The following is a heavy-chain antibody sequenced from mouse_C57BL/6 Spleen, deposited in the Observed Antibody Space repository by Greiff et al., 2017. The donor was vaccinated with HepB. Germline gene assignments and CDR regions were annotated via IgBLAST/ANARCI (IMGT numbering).Heavy chain of an antibody. V-gene: IGHV1-22*01. CDR2: INPNNGGT. CDR1: GYTFTDYN. J-gene: IGHJ2*01. Sequence: EVQLQQSGPELVKPGASVKMSCKASGYTFTDYNMHWVKQSHGKSLEWIGYINPNNGGTSYNQKFKGKATLTVNKSSSTAYMELSSLTSEDAAVYYWARGGSIRFDYWGQGTTLTVSS. CDR3: ARGGSIRFDY. D-gene: IGHD1-1*01.